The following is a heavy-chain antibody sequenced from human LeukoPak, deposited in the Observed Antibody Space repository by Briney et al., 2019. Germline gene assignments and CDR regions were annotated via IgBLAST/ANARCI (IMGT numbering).Heavy chain of an antibody. D-gene: IGHD5-12*01. J-gene: IGHJ4*02. Sequence: PGRSLRLSCTASGFTFGDYAMSWVGQAPGKGLEWVGFIRSKAYGGTTEYAASVKGRFTISRDDSKSIAYLQMNSLKTEDTAVYYCTYSGYDYQELFDYWGQGTLVTVSS. CDR2: IRSKAYGGTT. CDR3: TYSGYDYQELFDY. CDR1: GFTFGDYA. V-gene: IGHV3-49*04.